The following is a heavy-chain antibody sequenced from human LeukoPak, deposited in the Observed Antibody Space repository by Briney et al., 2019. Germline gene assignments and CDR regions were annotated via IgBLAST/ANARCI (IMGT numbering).Heavy chain of an antibody. Sequence: GGSLRLSCGASGFMFSNYVMNWVRQAPGKGLEWVSTINIGGGTTFYADSVKGRFTISRDNSKNTLHLQMNSLRAEDTAVYYCARTQLRYVAISNYYFDYWGQGALVIVSS. CDR2: INIGGGTT. CDR1: GFMFSNYV. D-gene: IGHD2-2*01. J-gene: IGHJ4*03. CDR3: ARTQLRYVAISNYYFDY. V-gene: IGHV3-23*01.